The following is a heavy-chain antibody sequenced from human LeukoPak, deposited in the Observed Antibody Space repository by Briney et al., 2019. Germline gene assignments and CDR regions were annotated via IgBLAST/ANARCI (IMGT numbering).Heavy chain of an antibody. CDR2: IIESGGGT. CDR1: GFTFSNYA. D-gene: IGHD7-27*01. Sequence: GGSLRLSCAASGFTFSNYAMSWIRQAPGKGLEWVSGIIESGGGTHYADSVKGRFTISRDNSQNTLYLKMISLRAEDTAVYYCAKDYKVRSGEPHIDYWGQGTLVTVSS. CDR3: AKDYKVRSGEPHIDY. V-gene: IGHV3-23*01. J-gene: IGHJ4*02.